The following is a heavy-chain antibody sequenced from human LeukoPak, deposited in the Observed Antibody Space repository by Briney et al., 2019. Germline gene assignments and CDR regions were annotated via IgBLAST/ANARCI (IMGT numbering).Heavy chain of an antibody. CDR1: GGSISSYY. V-gene: IGHV4-59*01. CDR3: ARGTPSITMVRGVIQRGYYFDY. D-gene: IGHD3-10*01. CDR2: IYYSGST. J-gene: IGHJ4*02. Sequence: SETLSLTCTVSGGSISSYYWSWIRQPPGKGLEWIGYIYYSGSTNYNPSLKSRVTISVDTSKNQFSLKLSSVTAADTAVYYCARGTPSITMVRGVIQRGYYFDYWGQGTLVTVSS.